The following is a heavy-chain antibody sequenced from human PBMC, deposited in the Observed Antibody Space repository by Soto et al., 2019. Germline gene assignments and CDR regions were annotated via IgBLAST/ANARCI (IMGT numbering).Heavy chain of an antibody. CDR2: MNPNSGNT. Sequence: QVQLVQSGAEVKKPGASVKVSCKASGYTFTSYDINWVRQATGQGLEWMGWMNPNSGNTGYAPKFQGRVTMTRNTSISTAYMELSSLRSEDTAVYYCARLMYYYDSSGYYQAHYYYGMDVWGQGTTVTVSS. CDR3: ARLMYYYDSSGYYQAHYYYGMDV. D-gene: IGHD3-22*01. J-gene: IGHJ6*02. CDR1: GYTFTSYD. V-gene: IGHV1-8*01.